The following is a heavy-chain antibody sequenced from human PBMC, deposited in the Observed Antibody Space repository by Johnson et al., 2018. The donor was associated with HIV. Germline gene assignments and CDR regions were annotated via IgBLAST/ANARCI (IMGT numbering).Heavy chain of an antibody. J-gene: IGHJ3*02. CDR2: ISGSGGST. Sequence: VQLVESGGGLVQPGGSLRLSCAASGFTFSSYAMSWVRQAPGKGLEWVSAISGSGGSTYYADSVKGRFTISRDNSKNTLYLQMNSLRAEDTAVYYCARDLNHGDTGGGAFDIWGQGTMVTVSS. CDR3: ARDLNHGDTGGGAFDI. CDR1: GFTFSSYA. D-gene: IGHD1-14*01. V-gene: IGHV3-23*04.